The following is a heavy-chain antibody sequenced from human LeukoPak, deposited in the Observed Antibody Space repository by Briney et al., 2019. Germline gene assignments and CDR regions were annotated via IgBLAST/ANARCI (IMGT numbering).Heavy chain of an antibody. CDR3: AKGFRASMVATWWFDP. V-gene: IGHV3-23*01. CDR1: GFSFSSYW. J-gene: IGHJ5*02. Sequence: GGSLRLSCAASGFSFSSYWMGWVRQAPGKGLEWVSAISGSGGSTYYADSVKGRFTISRDNSKNTLYLQMNSLRAEDTAVYYCAKGFRASMVATWWFDPWGQGTLVTVSS. CDR2: ISGSGGST. D-gene: IGHD5-12*01.